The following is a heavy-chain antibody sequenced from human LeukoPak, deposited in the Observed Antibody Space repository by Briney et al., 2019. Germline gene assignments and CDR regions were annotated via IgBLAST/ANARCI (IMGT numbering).Heavy chain of an antibody. V-gene: IGHV4-34*01. CDR2: VNHSGGT. D-gene: IGHD5-18*01. Sequence: NSSETLSLTCAVYGGSFSGYYWSWIRQPPGKGLEWIGEVNHSGGTNYNPYLKSRVTISVDYSKNQFSLSLASVIAADTAIYYCAKLHPGYSFALEFWGQGLLVTVSS. J-gene: IGHJ4*02. CDR1: GGSFSGYY. CDR3: AKLHPGYSFALEF.